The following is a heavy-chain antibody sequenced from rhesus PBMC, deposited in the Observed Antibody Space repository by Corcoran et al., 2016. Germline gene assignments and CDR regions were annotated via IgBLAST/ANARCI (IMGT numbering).Heavy chain of an antibody. CDR3: ASAQDIAGSRYFDY. V-gene: IGHV4-169*02. Sequence: QLLLQESGPGLVKPSETLTVTCAVSGGSISSSYWSWIRQAPGKGLDLIGYIYGSGSSTNYNPSLKSRVTLSVDTSKNQLSLRLSSVTAADTAVYYCASAQDIAGSRYFDYWGQGVLVTVSS. CDR1: GGSISSSY. D-gene: IGHD5-36*01. CDR2: IYGSGSST. J-gene: IGHJ4*01.